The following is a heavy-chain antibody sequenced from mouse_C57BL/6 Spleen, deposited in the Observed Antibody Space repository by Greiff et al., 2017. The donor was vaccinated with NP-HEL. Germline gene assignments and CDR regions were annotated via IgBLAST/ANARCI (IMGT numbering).Heavy chain of an antibody. CDR3: ARGGIYYYGSSYYFDY. CDR1: GYTFTDYN. J-gene: IGHJ2*01. Sequence: EVQLQQSGPELVKPGASVKIPCKASGYTFTDYNMDWVKQSHGKSLEWIGDINPNNGGTIYNQKFKGKATLTVDKSSSTAYMELRSLTSEDTAVYYCARGGIYYYGSSYYFDYWGQGTTLTVSS. D-gene: IGHD1-1*01. V-gene: IGHV1-18*01. CDR2: INPNNGGT.